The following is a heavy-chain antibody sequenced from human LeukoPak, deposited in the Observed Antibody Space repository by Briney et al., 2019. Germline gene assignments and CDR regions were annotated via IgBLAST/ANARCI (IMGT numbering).Heavy chain of an antibody. CDR2: IYYSGST. J-gene: IGHJ5*02. CDR3: ARGDSSGYYP. Sequence: SETLSLTCTVSGGSISSGDYYWSWIRQPLGKGLEWIGYIYYSGSTYYNPSLKSRVTISVDTSKNQFSLKLSSVTAADTAVYYCARGDSSGYYPWGQGTLVTVSS. CDR1: GGSISSGDYY. V-gene: IGHV4-30-4*01. D-gene: IGHD3-22*01.